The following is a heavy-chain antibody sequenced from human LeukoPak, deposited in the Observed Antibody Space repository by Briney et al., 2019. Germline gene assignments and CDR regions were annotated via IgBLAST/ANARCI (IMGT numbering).Heavy chain of an antibody. CDR1: RFSFSTYT. Sequence: GGSLRLSCAASRFSFSTYTMTWIRQAPGKGLEWLSAISTTSSYIYYADSVKGRFTISRGNAKNSVYLQMNSLRAEDTAVYYCARDDPSMIAALHYWGQGTLVTVSS. J-gene: IGHJ4*02. CDR3: ARDDPSMIAALHY. D-gene: IGHD6-6*01. V-gene: IGHV3-21*01. CDR2: ISTTSSYI.